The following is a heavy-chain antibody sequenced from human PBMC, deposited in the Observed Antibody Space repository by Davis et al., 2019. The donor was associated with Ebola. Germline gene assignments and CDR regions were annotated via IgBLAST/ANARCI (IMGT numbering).Heavy chain of an antibody. V-gene: IGHV5-51*01. J-gene: IGHJ4*02. CDR2: IYPGDSDT. Sequence: GESLKISCKGSGYSFTSYWIGWVRQMPGKGLEWMGIIYPGDSDTRYSPSFQGQVTISADKSISTAYLQWSSLKASDTAMYYCARQADYYDSSGYPCFDYWGQGTLVTVSS. D-gene: IGHD3-22*01. CDR3: ARQADYYDSSGYPCFDY. CDR1: GYSFTSYW.